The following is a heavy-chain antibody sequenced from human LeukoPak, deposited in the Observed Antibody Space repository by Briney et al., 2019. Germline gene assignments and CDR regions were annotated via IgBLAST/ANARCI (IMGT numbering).Heavy chain of an antibody. CDR3: ARHSAGKDYYYYMDV. J-gene: IGHJ6*03. D-gene: IGHD1-26*01. Sequence: SETLSLTCAVSGYSISSGYYWGWIRQPPGKGLEWIGSIYHSGSTYYNPSLKGRVTISVDTSKNQFSLKLSSVTAADTAVYYCARHSAGKDYYYYMDVWGNGTTVTVSS. CDR1: GYSISSGYY. CDR2: IYHSGST. V-gene: IGHV4-38-2*01.